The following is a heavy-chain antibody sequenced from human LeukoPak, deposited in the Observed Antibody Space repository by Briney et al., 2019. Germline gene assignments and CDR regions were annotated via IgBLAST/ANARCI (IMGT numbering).Heavy chain of an antibody. D-gene: IGHD1-26*01. V-gene: IGHV1-58*02. CDR1: GFTFTSSA. CDR3: AAALAVGGSYEDY. Sequence: GTSVKVSRKASGFTFTSSAMQWVRQARGQRLEWIGWIVVGSGNTNYAQKFQERVTITRDMSTSTAYMELSSLRSEDTAVYYCAAALAVGGSYEDYWGQGTLVTVSS. CDR2: IVVGSGNT. J-gene: IGHJ4*02.